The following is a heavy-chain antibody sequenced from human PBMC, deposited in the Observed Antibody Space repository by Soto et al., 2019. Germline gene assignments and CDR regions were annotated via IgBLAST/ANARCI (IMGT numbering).Heavy chain of an antibody. CDR1: GITVSSNY. V-gene: IGHV3-53*01. Sequence: PGGSLRLSCAASGITVSSNYMSWVRQAPGKGLEWVSVIYSGGSTYYADSVKGRFTISRDNSKNTLYLQMNSLRAEDTAVYYCARIRTGYCSGGSCYFVDPWGQGTLVTVSS. J-gene: IGHJ5*02. D-gene: IGHD2-15*01. CDR2: IYSGGST. CDR3: ARIRTGYCSGGSCYFVDP.